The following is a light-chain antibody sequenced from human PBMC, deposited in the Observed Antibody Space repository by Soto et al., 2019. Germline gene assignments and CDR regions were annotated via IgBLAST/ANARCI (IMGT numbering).Light chain of an antibody. CDR1: QSVGNY. Sequence: EIVLTQSPATLSLSPGERATLSCRASQSVGNYLAWYQQKPGQAPRLLIYDASNRATGIPARFSGSGSGTDFPLIISSLEPEDFAVYYCQQRSNWPPITFGQGTRLAIK. CDR3: QQRSNWPPIT. J-gene: IGKJ5*01. CDR2: DAS. V-gene: IGKV3-11*01.